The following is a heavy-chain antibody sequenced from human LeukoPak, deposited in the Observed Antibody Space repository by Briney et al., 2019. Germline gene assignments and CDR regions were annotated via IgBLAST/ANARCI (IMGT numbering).Heavy chain of an antibody. D-gene: IGHD2-21*02. CDR2: IYYSGST. CDR3: ARDSYCGGDCYSSP. Sequence: SETLSLTCTVSGGSISSSSYYWGWIRQPPGKGLEWIGSIYYSGSTYYNPSLKSRVTISVDTSKNQFSLKLSSVTAADTAVYYCARDSYCGGDCYSSPWGQGTLVTVSS. V-gene: IGHV4-39*07. CDR1: GGSISSSSYY. J-gene: IGHJ5*02.